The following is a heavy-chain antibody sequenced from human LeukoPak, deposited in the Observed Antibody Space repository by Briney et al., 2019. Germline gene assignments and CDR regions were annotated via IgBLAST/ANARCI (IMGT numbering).Heavy chain of an antibody. V-gene: IGHV1-2*02. D-gene: IGHD3-3*01. J-gene: IGHJ4*02. Sequence: ASVKVSCKASGYTFSGYYMHWVRQAPGQGLEWMGWINANSGGTNYAQRFQGRVTMTRDTSISTAYMELSRLRSDDTAVYYCARGSDDFWSGYSPSYWGQGTLVTVSS. CDR3: ARGSDDFWSGYSPSY. CDR2: INANSGGT. CDR1: GYTFSGYY.